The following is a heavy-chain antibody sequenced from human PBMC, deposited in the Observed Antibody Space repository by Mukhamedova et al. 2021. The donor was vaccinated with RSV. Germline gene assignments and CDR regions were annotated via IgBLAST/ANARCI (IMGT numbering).Heavy chain of an antibody. CDR2: ISHWGTT. J-gene: IGHJ4*02. Sequence: NNWWSWVRQPPGKGLEWIGEISHWGTTHYNPSLESRLTLSIDTSENQLSLKLTSVTAADTALYYCAGNGVYSQAFWGQGTLVTVS. V-gene: IGHV4-4*02. D-gene: IGHD2-8*01. CDR3: AGNGVYSQAF. CDR1: NNW.